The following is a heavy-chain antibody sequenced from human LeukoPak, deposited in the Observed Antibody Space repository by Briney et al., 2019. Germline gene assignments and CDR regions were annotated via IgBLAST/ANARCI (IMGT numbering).Heavy chain of an antibody. CDR3: ARGYSSSFDY. CDR1: GYTFTSYG. CDR2: INSNSGGT. J-gene: IGHJ4*02. Sequence: ASVKVSFKASGYTFTSYGISWVRQAPGQGLEWMGWINSNSGGTNYAQKFQGRVTMTRDTSISTAYMELSRLSSDDTAVYYCARGYSSSFDYWGQGTLVTVSS. D-gene: IGHD6-6*01. V-gene: IGHV1-2*02.